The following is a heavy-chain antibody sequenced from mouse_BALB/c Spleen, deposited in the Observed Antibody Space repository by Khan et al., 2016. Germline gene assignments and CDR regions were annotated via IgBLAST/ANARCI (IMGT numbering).Heavy chain of an antibody. J-gene: IGHJ4*01. CDR1: GFTFSVFG. D-gene: IGHD1-3*01. CDR3: TRLNPYAMDY. V-gene: IGHV5-17*02. CDR2: ISGGSSTI. Sequence: EVELVESGGGLVQPGGSRKLSCAASGFTFSVFGIHWVRQAPEKGLEWVAYISGGSSTIYYADTVKGRFTISRDNPKNTLFLQLTSLRSEDTAVYYCTRLNPYAMDYWGQGTSVTVSS.